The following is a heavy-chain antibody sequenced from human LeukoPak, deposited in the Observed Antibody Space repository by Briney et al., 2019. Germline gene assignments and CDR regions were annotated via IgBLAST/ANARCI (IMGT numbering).Heavy chain of an antibody. CDR2: MNTDGSTI. Sequence: GGSLRLSCAASGFIFSNYWMHWVRQAPGEELVWVSRMNTDGSTINYADYVKGRFTISRDNAKNMLYLQMNSLTTEDTAVYYCAAAGKYRFDNWGQGILVTVSS. J-gene: IGHJ5*02. CDR1: GFIFSNYW. V-gene: IGHV3-74*01. CDR3: AAAGKYRFDN. D-gene: IGHD6-19*01.